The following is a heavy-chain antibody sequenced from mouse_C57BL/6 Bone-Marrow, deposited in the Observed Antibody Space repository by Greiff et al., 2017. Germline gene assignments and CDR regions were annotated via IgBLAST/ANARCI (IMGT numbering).Heavy chain of an antibody. CDR2: ISGGGGNT. V-gene: IGHV5-9*01. CDR1: GFTFSSYT. Sequence: EVQLVESGGGLVKPGGSLKLSCAASGFTFSSYTMPWVRQTPEKRLEWVATISGGGGNTYYPDSVKGRFTISRDNARNTLYLQMSSLRSEDTALYYCARHDPFDYWGQGTTLTVSS. CDR3: ARHDPFDY. J-gene: IGHJ2*01.